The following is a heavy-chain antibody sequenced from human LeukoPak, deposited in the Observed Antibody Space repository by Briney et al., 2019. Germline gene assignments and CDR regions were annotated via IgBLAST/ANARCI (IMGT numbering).Heavy chain of an antibody. CDR2: INPNSGGT. D-gene: IGHD3-3*01. CDR3: ARVRIWSGYLYFDY. J-gene: IGHJ4*02. V-gene: IGHV1-2*06. CDR1: GYTFTGYY. Sequence: GASVKVSCKASGYTFTGYYMHWVRQAPGQGLEWMGRINPNSGGTNYAQKFQGRVTMTRDTSISTAYMELSRLRSDDTAVYYCARVRIWSGYLYFDYWGQGTLVTVSS.